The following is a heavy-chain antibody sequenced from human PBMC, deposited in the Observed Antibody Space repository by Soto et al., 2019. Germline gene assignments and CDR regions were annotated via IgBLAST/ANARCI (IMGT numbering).Heavy chain of an antibody. Sequence: ASVKVSCKASGYTFTSYGISWVRQAPGQGLEWMGWISAYNGNTNYAQKLQGRVTMTTDTSTGTAYMELRSLRSDDTAVYYCARDVADFWSGYSASGLGYWGQGTLVTVSS. CDR2: ISAYNGNT. V-gene: IGHV1-18*01. CDR3: ARDVADFWSGYSASGLGY. J-gene: IGHJ4*02. CDR1: GYTFTSYG. D-gene: IGHD3-3*01.